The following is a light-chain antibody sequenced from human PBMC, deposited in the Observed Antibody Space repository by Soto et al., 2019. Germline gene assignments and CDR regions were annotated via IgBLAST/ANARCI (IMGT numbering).Light chain of an antibody. J-gene: IGKJ4*01. CDR1: QGVRSP. V-gene: IGKV1D-13*01. CDR3: QHFNDYPLT. CDR2: GAS. Sequence: AIQLTQSPSSLSASVGDRVTITCRASQGVRSPLAWYQQQPGKAPKFLIFGASRLGTGVPSRFSASGSGTDFTLTISSLQPEDFATYYCQHFNDYPLTFGGGTKVEIK.